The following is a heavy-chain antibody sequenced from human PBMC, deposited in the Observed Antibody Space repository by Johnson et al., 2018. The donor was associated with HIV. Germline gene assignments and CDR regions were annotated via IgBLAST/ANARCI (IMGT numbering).Heavy chain of an antibody. CDR1: GFTFSSYA. Sequence: QMQLVESGGGVVQPGRSLRLSCAASGFTFSSYAMHWVRQAPGKGLEWVAVISYDGSNKYYADSVKGRFTISRDNFKNTLYLQMDSLRAEDTAVYFCAREMVAAKDAFDIWGQGTMVTVSS. CDR2: ISYDGSNK. J-gene: IGHJ3*02. CDR3: AREMVAAKDAFDI. V-gene: IGHV3-30*04. D-gene: IGHD2-15*01.